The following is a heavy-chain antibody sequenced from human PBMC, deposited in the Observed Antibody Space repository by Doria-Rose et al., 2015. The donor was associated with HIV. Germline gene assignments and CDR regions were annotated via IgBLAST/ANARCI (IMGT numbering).Heavy chain of an antibody. V-gene: IGHV4-30-4*01. D-gene: IGHD3-10*01. Sequence: QVQLQESGPGLVRPSQTLSLTCTVSGDSISSGDSFWSWIRQPPGKGPELSGYISSSGTTYYYPSLRGRLTISLDASKNQFSLDLNSVTAADTAVYYCARARNYGFPHSFDFWGQGTLVTVSS. J-gene: IGHJ4*02. CDR1: GDSISSGDSF. CDR2: ISSSGTT. CDR3: ARARNYGFPHSFDF.